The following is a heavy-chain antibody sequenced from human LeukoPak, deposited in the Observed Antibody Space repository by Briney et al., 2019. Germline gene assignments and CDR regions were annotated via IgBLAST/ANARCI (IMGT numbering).Heavy chain of an antibody. CDR3: ARGRRLLWFGELLAKLDYYYYMDV. J-gene: IGHJ6*03. D-gene: IGHD3-10*01. Sequence: KPSETLSLTCAVYGGSFSGYYWSWIRQPPGKGLEWIGEINYSGSTNYNPSLKSRVTISVDTSKNQFSLKLSSVTAADTAVYYCARGRRLLWFGELLAKLDYYYYMDVWGKGTTVTVSS. V-gene: IGHV4-34*01. CDR2: INYSGST. CDR1: GGSFSGYY.